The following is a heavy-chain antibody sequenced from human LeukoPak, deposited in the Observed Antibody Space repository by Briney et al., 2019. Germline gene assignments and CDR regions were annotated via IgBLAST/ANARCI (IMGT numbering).Heavy chain of an antibody. V-gene: IGHV3-20*04. CDR3: ARDVGFTDVATIPYFDY. CDR1: GFTLSRHG. Sequence: GGSLRLSCAASGFTLSRHGMHWVRQAPGKGLEWVSGINWNGGSTGYADSVKGRFTISRDNAKNSLYLQMNSLRAEDTALCYCARDVGFTDVATIPYFDYWGQGTLVTVSS. J-gene: IGHJ4*02. D-gene: IGHD5-12*01. CDR2: INWNGGST.